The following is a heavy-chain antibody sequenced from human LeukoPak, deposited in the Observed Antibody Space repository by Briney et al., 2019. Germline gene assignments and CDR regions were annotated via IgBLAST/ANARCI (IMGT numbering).Heavy chain of an antibody. J-gene: IGHJ6*03. Sequence: GGSLRLSCAASGFTFSSYWMSWVRQAPGKGLEWVANIKQDGSEKYYVDSVKGRFTISRDNAKNSLYLQMNSLGAEDTAVYYCARDQGEIRRWLPYYYYYMDVWGKGTTVTVSS. CDR3: ARDQGEIRRWLPYYYYYMDV. CDR1: GFTFSSYW. D-gene: IGHD5-24*01. CDR2: IKQDGSEK. V-gene: IGHV3-7*01.